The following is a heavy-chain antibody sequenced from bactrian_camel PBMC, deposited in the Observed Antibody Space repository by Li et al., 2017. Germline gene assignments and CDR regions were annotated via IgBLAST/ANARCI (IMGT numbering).Heavy chain of an antibody. Sequence: HVQLVESGGDSVQAGGSLTLPCAASGFRFSSHCMAWFRQAPGIERQYVATITSGGSENYDNSVKDRFIISRDNAKNTLYLRMDSLKPDDTAMYYCAAQNDERRCSIFVAHFDYWGQGTQVTVS. J-gene: IGHJ6*01. CDR2: ITSGGSE. V-gene: IGHV3S53*01. CDR1: GFRFSSHC. D-gene: IGHD6*01. CDR3: AAQNDERRCSIFVAHFDY.